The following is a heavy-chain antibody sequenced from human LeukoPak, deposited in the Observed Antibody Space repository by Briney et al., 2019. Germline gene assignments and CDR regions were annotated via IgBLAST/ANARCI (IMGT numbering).Heavy chain of an antibody. V-gene: IGHV1-8*01. CDR1: GYTFSSYD. CDR2: MNPNSGNR. CDR3: ARRVGSGWPVQH. D-gene: IGHD6-19*01. Sequence: ALVKVSCKASGYTFSSYDINWVRQATGQGLEWMGWMNPNSGNRGYAQKFQGRLNMTRNTSISTAYMELSSLRSEDSAVYYCARRVGSGWPVQHWGQGTLVTVSS. J-gene: IGHJ1*01.